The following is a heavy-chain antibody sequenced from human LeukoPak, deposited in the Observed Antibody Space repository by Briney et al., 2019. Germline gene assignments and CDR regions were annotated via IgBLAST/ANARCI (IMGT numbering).Heavy chain of an antibody. J-gene: IGHJ4*02. Sequence: PSETLSLTCAVYGGSFSGYYWSWIRQPPGKGREWIGEINHSGSTNYNPSLKSRVTISVDTSKNQFSLKLSSVTAADTAVYYCARAQRDSGYDDYWGQGTLVTVSS. D-gene: IGHD5-12*01. V-gene: IGHV4-34*01. CDR1: GGSFSGYY. CDR3: ARAQRDSGYDDY. CDR2: INHSGST.